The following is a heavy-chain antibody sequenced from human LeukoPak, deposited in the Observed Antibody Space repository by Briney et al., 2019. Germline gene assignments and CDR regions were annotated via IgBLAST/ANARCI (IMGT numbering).Heavy chain of an antibody. CDR2: IIPIFGTA. Sequence: ASVKVSCKASGGTFSSYAISWVRQAPGQGLEWMGGIIPIFGTANYAQKFQGRVTITADESTSTAYMELSSLRSEDTAVYYCARVVSPDYYYYGMDVWGQGTTVTVSS. CDR1: GGTFSSYA. CDR3: ARVVSPDYYYYGMDV. J-gene: IGHJ6*02. D-gene: IGHD2-2*01. V-gene: IGHV1-69*13.